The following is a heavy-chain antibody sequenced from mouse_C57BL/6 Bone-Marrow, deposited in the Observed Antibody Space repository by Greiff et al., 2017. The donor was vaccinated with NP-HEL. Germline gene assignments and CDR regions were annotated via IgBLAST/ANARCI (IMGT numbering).Heavy chain of an antibody. V-gene: IGHV5-15*01. D-gene: IGHD1-1*01. Sequence: EVMLVESGGGLVQPGGSLKLSCAASGFTFSDYGMAWVRQAPRKGPEWVAFISNLAYSIYYADTVTGRFTMSRENAKNTLYLEMSSLRSEDTAMYYCARQTTVVESGAMDYWGQGTSVTVSS. CDR3: ARQTTVVESGAMDY. CDR2: ISNLAYSI. J-gene: IGHJ4*01. CDR1: GFTFSDYG.